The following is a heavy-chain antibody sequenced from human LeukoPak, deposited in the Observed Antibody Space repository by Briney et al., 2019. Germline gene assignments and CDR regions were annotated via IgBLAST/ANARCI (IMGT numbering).Heavy chain of an antibody. CDR2: INPSGGST. D-gene: IGHD6-13*01. Sequence: ASVKVSCKASGDTFIAYYMHWVRQAPGQGLEWMGIINPSGGSTSYAQKFQGRVTMTRDMSTSTVYMELSSLRSEDTAIYYCAREGRGVPGAIAAVKGFDYWGQGTLVTVSS. V-gene: IGHV1-46*01. CDR3: AREGRGVPGAIAAVKGFDY. J-gene: IGHJ4*02. CDR1: GDTFIAYY.